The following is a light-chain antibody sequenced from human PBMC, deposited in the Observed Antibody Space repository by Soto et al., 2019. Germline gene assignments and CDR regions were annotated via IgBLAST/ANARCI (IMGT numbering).Light chain of an antibody. CDR1: QSVATN. CDR3: QQYNNWPWT. J-gene: IGKJ1*01. Sequence: EIVLTQFPVTLSLSPGERATLSCRASQSVATNLAWYQQKPGQPPRLLIYGASTRDTGIPARFSGSGSGTEFTLTISRLQSVDFTVYSCQQYNNWPWTFGQGTKVDIK. CDR2: GAS. V-gene: IGKV3-15*01.